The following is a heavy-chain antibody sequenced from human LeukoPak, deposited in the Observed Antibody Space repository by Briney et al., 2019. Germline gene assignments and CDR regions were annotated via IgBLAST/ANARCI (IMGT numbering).Heavy chain of an antibody. J-gene: IGHJ4*02. CDR2: IRSDGSSK. CDR1: GFTFSSYG. CDR3: ARWSGDYPSYYLDY. D-gene: IGHD4-17*01. Sequence: GGSLRLSCAASGFTFSSYGLHWVRQAPGKGLEWVALIRSDGSSKNYADSVKGRFTISRDASKNTVYLQMNSLRAEDTAVYSCARWSGDYPSYYLDYWGQGTLVTVSA. V-gene: IGHV3-30*02.